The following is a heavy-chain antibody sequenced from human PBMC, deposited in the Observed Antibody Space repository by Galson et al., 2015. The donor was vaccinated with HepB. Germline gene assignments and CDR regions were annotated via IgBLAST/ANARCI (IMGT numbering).Heavy chain of an antibody. J-gene: IGHJ4*02. CDR1: GFTFSAYA. CDR2: ITNSGGRT. CDR3: GKDYRGVKGKAIDY. D-gene: IGHD6-13*01. Sequence: SLRLSCAVSGFTFSAYAMNWVRQAPGRGLEWVSIITNSGGRTYYADSVKGRFTISRDNSKNTLYLDMNSLRAEDTAIYYCGKDYRGVKGKAIDYWGQGTLVAVSS. V-gene: IGHV3-23*01.